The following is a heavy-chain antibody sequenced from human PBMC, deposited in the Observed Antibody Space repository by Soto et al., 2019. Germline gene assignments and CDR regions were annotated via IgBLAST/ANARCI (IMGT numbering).Heavy chain of an antibody. CDR1: GGSISGSPYH. J-gene: IGHJ4*02. D-gene: IGHD6-19*01. Sequence: PSETLSLTCTVYGGSISGSPYHWGWIRQPPGKGLEWIGSIGDDGRVYYNPSLTGRATLFVDTSKNRFSLNLNSVTAADTAVYYCAIPPPIEVDSPDYWGQGILVTVSS. CDR2: IGDDGRV. V-gene: IGHV4-39*02. CDR3: AIPPPIEVDSPDY.